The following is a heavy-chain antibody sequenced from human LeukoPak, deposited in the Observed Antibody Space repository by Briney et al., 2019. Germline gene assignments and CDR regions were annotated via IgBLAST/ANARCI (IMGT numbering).Heavy chain of an antibody. D-gene: IGHD2-21*01. J-gene: IGHJ4*02. V-gene: IGHV3-74*01. CDR1: GFTLSGYW. Sequence: GGSLRLSCAASGFTLSGYWMHWVRQAPGEGLVWVSRMNSDGTITTYADSVRGRFTISRDNAQNTLYLQMSSLRAEDTAVYYCARYVVASACFDSWGQGTPVTVSS. CDR3: ARYVVASACFDS. CDR2: MNSDGTIT.